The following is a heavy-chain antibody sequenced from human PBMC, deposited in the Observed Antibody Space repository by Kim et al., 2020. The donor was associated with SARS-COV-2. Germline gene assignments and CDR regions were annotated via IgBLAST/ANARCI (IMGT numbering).Heavy chain of an antibody. D-gene: IGHD1-26*01. Sequence: ASVKVSCKASGYTFTSYDINWVRQATGQGLEWMGWMNPNSGNTGYAQKFQGRVTMTMNTSISTAYMELSSLRSEDTAVYYCARADRGIVGATVYYFDYWGQGTLVTVSS. CDR1: GYTFTSYD. CDR2: MNPNSGNT. J-gene: IGHJ4*02. CDR3: ARADRGIVGATVYYFDY. V-gene: IGHV1-8*02.